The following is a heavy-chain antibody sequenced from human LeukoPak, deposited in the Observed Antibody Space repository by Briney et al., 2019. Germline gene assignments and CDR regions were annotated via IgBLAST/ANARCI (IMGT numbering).Heavy chain of an antibody. V-gene: IGHV1-2*02. J-gene: IGHJ4*02. CDR1: GYTFTGYY. Sequence: ASVTVSCKASGYTFTGYYMHWVRQAPGQGLEWMGWINPNSGGTKYAQKFQGRVTMTRDTSISTAYMELSRLRSDDTAVYYCARVEIVGASKHFDYWGQGTLVTVSS. D-gene: IGHD1-26*01. CDR2: INPNSGGT. CDR3: ARVEIVGASKHFDY.